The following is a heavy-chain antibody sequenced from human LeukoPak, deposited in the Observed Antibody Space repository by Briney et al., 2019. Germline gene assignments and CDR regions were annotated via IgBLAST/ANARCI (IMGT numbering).Heavy chain of an antibody. CDR3: ARVINPSVCSGGTCPFDY. CDR2: IYYSGRT. CDR1: GGSISSYC. J-gene: IGHJ4*02. D-gene: IGHD2-15*01. Sequence: SEAVSLTCTVSGGSISSYCWSWIRQPPGKGLEWIGYIYYSGRTNYSPSLKSRVTISVDTSKNQFSLKLSSVTAADTAVYYCARVINPSVCSGGTCPFDYWGQGTLVTASS. V-gene: IGHV4-59*01.